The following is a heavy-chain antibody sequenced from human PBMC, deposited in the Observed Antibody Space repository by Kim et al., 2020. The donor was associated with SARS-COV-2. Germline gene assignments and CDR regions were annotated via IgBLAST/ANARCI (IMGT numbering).Heavy chain of an antibody. J-gene: IGHJ6*02. V-gene: IGHV3-74*01. CDR3: ARVSSNYYYYYYYGMDV. Sequence: VKGRFTISRDNAKNTLYLQMNSLRAEDTAVYYCARVSSNYYYYYYYGMDVWGQGTTVTVSS. D-gene: IGHD4-4*01.